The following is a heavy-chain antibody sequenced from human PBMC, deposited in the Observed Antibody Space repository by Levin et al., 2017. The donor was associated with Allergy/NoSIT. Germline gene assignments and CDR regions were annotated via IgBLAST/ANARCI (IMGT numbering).Heavy chain of an antibody. V-gene: IGHV1-2*06. CDR3: ARDAIESKYNCLDP. D-gene: IGHD2-2*02. J-gene: IGHJ5*02. Sequence: ASVKVSCKASGYTFTDYSLHWVRQAPGQGLEWMVRINPKTGGTNSAQKFLGRVTMTRDTSTSTAYMELGRLTYDDTAVYFCARDAIESKYNCLDPWGQGTLVTVSS. CDR1: GYTFTDYS. CDR2: INPKTGGT.